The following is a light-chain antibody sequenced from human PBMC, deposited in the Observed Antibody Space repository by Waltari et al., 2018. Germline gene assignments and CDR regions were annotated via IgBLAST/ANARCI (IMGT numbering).Light chain of an antibody. Sequence: QAVVTQEPSLTVSPGGTVTLTCGSSPGAVTSGHYPYWFQQKPGQAPRTLIYYTTYKHSWPPARFSGSLLGGKAALTLSGAQPEDEAEYYCLLSYSGARVFGGGTKLTVL. J-gene: IGLJ3*02. CDR2: YTT. CDR3: LLSYSGARV. V-gene: IGLV7-46*01. CDR1: PGAVTSGHY.